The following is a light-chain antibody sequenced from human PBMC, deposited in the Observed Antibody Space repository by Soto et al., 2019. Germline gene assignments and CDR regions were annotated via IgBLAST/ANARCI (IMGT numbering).Light chain of an antibody. CDR2: DAS. V-gene: IGKV1-5*01. CDR3: QQYNSYWT. J-gene: IGKJ1*01. Sequence: DIQMTQSPSTLSACVGDRVTITCRASQSISSWLAWYQQKAGKAPKLLIYDASSLESGVPSRFSGSGSGTEFTLTISSLQPYDFATYYCQQYNSYWTFGQGTKVEIK. CDR1: QSISSW.